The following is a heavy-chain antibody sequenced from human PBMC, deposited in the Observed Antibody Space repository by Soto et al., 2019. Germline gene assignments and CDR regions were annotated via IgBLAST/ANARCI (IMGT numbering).Heavy chain of an antibody. Sequence: EMQVLESGGGLVQPGGSLRLSCAASGFTFNYCAMTWVRQAPGKGLEWVSSITGSGGRSHYAESVKGRFTISRDNSKNTVYLQMNSLRAEDTAIYYCAKATFFESVWKFYFDYWGQGTLVTVSS. CDR2: ITGSGGRS. CDR3: AKATFFESVWKFYFDY. D-gene: IGHD2-8*01. J-gene: IGHJ4*02. CDR1: GFTFNYCA. V-gene: IGHV3-23*01.